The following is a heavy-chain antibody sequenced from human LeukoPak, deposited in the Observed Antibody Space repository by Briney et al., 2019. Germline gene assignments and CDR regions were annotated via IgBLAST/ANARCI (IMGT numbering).Heavy chain of an antibody. D-gene: IGHD5-12*01. Sequence: SVKVSCKASGGTFSSYAISWVRQAPGQGLEWMGRIIPIFGIANYAQKFQGRVTITADKSTSTAYMELSSLRSEDTAVYYCARASSGYLAYYYYGMDVWGQGTTVTVSS. V-gene: IGHV1-69*04. J-gene: IGHJ6*02. CDR1: GGTFSSYA. CDR3: ARASSGYLAYYYYGMDV. CDR2: IIPIFGIA.